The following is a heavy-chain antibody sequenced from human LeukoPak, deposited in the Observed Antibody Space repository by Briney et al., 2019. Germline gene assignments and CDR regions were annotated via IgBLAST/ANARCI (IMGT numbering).Heavy chain of an antibody. J-gene: IGHJ5*02. CDR1: GFTFSSYS. Sequence: GGSLRLSCAASGFTFSSYSMNWVRQAPGKGLEWVSSISSSSSYIYYAGSVKGRFTISRDNAKNSLYLQMNSLRAEDTAVYYCARDPRTRIAVAGLKRPNWFDPWGQGTLVTVSS. V-gene: IGHV3-21*04. CDR3: ARDPRTRIAVAGLKRPNWFDP. D-gene: IGHD6-19*01. CDR2: ISSSSSYI.